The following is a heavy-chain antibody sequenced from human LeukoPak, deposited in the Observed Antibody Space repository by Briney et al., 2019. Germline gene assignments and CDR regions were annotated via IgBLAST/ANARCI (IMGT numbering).Heavy chain of an antibody. CDR3: ARDTELAVSGTFALHPKFDY. V-gene: IGHV1-2*02. Sequence: RASVTVSCKASGYTFTANYIHWVRQAPGQGLEWMGWINPNSGGTNYAQRFQGRVTMTRDTSISTAYMELSRLRSDDTAVYYCARDTELAVSGTFALHPKFDYWGQGTLVTVSS. CDR1: GYTFTANY. D-gene: IGHD6-19*01. CDR2: INPNSGGT. J-gene: IGHJ4*02.